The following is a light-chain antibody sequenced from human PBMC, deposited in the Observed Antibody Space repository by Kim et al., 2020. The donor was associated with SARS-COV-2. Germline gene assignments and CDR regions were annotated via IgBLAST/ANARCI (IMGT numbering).Light chain of an antibody. Sequence: ISNSLACYQQKPWKVPKLLIYAASTLQSGVPSRFSGSGSGTYFTLTISSLQPEDVPTYYCQKYDNAPWTFGQGTKVDIK. J-gene: IGKJ1*01. CDR3: QKYDNAPWT. V-gene: IGKV1-27*01. CDR1: ISNS. CDR2: AAS.